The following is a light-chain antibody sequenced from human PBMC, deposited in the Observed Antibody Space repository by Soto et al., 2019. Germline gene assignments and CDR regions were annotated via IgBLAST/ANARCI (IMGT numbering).Light chain of an antibody. CDR2: EVS. V-gene: IGLV2-14*01. CDR3: SPYRHASPYL. Sequence: SALTQPASVSGSPGQSITISCTGTSSDVGGYNYVSWYQQHPGKAPKLMIYEVSNRPSGVSNRFSGSKSGNTASLTISGLQAEDEADHYCSPYRHASPYLFSTGTKVTGL. CDR1: SSDVGGYNY. J-gene: IGLJ1*01.